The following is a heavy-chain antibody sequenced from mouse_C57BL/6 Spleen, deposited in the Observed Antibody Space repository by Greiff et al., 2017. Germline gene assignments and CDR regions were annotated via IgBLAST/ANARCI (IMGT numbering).Heavy chain of an antibody. CDR3: ASGYSNYGAY. CDR1: GYTFTSYW. D-gene: IGHD2-5*01. J-gene: IGHJ3*01. Sequence: QVQLQQPGAELVRPGSSVKLSCKASGYTFTSYWMDWVKQRPGQGLEWIGNIYPSDSETHYNQKFKDKATLTVDKSSSTAYMQLSSLTSEDSAVYYCASGYSNYGAYWGQGTLVTVSA. V-gene: IGHV1-61*01. CDR2: IYPSDSET.